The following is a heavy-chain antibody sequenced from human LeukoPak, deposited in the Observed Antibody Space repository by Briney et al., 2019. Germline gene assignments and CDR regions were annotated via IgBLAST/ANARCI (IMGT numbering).Heavy chain of an antibody. D-gene: IGHD5-12*01. J-gene: IGHJ4*02. V-gene: IGHV4-4*02. Sequence: SETLSLTCAVSGGSISSSNWWSWVRQPPGKGLEWIGEIYHSGSTNYNPSLKSRVTISVDKSKNQFSLKLSSVTAADTAVYHCARDLGGYREFDYWGQGTLVTVSS. CDR2: IYHSGST. CDR1: GGSISSSNW. CDR3: ARDLGGYREFDY.